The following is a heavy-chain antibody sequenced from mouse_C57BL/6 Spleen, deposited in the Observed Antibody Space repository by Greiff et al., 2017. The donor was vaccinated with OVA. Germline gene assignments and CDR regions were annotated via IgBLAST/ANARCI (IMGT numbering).Heavy chain of an antibody. J-gene: IGHJ3*01. D-gene: IGHD1-1*01. Sequence: VQLQQSGAELARPGASVKLSCKASGYTFTSYGISWVKQRTGQGLEWIGEIYPRSGNTYYNEKFKGKATLTADKSSSTAYMELRSLTSEDSAVYFCARYPNYGSSYEGCAYWGQGTLVTVSA. CDR3: ARYPNYGSSYEGCAY. CDR2: IYPRSGNT. V-gene: IGHV1-81*01. CDR1: GYTFTSYG.